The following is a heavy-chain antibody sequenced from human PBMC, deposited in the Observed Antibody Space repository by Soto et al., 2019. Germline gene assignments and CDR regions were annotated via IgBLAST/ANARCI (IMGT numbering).Heavy chain of an antibody. D-gene: IGHD2-8*01. Sequence: GGSLRLSCAASGFFFSDHFMDWVRQAPGQGLEWVGRIKTKADNYITQYAASVAGRFHISRDDSQDSLFLELSSLKTEDTAVYFCACIRGALDHWGPGTLVTVSS. CDR1: GFFFSDHF. CDR2: IKTKADNYIT. CDR3: ACIRGALDH. J-gene: IGHJ4*02. V-gene: IGHV3-72*01.